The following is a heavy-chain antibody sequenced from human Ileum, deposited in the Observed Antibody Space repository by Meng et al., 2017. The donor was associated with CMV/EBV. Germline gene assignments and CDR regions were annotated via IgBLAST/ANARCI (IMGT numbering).Heavy chain of an antibody. V-gene: IGHV3-23*01. CDR1: GFTFSSYA. J-gene: IGHJ3*02. CDR3: AKAVAGSFVGFDI. CDR2: IAFSGDII. D-gene: IGHD6-19*01. Sequence: ADSGFTFSSYAMNWVRQAPGKGLEWVSTIAFSGDIIYYADSVRGRFTISRDNSKNTLYLQMNSLRAEDTALYYCAKAVAGSFVGFDIWGQGTVVTVSS.